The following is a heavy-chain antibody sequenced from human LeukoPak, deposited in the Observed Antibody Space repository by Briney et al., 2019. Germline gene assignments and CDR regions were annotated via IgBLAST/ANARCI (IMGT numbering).Heavy chain of an antibody. V-gene: IGHV3-48*03. J-gene: IGHJ6*04. CDR2: ISSSGSTI. Sequence: GGSLRLSCAASGFTFSSYEMNWVRQAPGKGLEWVSYISSSGSTIYYADSVKGRFTISRDSAKNSLYLQMNSLRAEDTADYYCAELGITMIGGVWGKGTTVTISS. D-gene: IGHD3-10*02. CDR1: GFTFSSYE. CDR3: AELGITMIGGV.